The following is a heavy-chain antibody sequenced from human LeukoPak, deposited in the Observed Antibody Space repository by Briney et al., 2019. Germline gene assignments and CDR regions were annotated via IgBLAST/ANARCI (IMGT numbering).Heavy chain of an antibody. V-gene: IGHV3-30*04. CDR3: ARLVAIIDY. CDR2: ISYGGSNK. D-gene: IGHD5-12*01. J-gene: IGHJ4*02. CDR1: GFTFSSYA. Sequence: GGSLRLSCAASGFTFSSYAMHWVRQAPGKGLEWVAVISYGGSNKYYADSVKGRFTISRDNSKNTLYLQMNSLRAEDTAVYYCARLVAIIDYWGQGTLVTVSS.